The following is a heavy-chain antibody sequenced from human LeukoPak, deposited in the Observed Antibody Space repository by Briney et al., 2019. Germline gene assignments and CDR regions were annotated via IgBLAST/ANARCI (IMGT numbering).Heavy chain of an antibody. V-gene: IGHV1-46*01. CDR2: INPIGGST. D-gene: IGHD5-24*01. CDR1: GYTFTTYY. CDR3: ARALRMATIPGVNMNYFDY. Sequence: ASVKVSCKASGYTFTTYYMHWVRQAPGQGLEWMGIINPIGGSTIYAQKFQGRVTMTRDTSTSTVYMELSSLRSEDTAVYYCARALRMATIPGVNMNYFDYWGQGTLVIVSS. J-gene: IGHJ4*02.